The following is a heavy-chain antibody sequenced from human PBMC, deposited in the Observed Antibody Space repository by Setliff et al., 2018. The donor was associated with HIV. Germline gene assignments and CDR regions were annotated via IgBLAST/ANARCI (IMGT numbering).Heavy chain of an antibody. Sequence: SETLSLTCTVSGGSISNYYWSWIRQPPGKGLEWIGYIYTSGSTKYNPSLKSRVTISLDTSKNQFSLNLSSVTAADTAVYYCARGEEDDTFDIWGHGTMVTVSS. CDR3: ARGEEDDTFDI. V-gene: IGHV4-59*01. CDR1: GGSISNYY. CDR2: IYTSGST. J-gene: IGHJ3*02.